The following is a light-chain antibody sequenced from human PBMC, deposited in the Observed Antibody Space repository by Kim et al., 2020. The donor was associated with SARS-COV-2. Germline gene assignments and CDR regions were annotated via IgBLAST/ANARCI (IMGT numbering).Light chain of an antibody. V-gene: IGKV1-17*03. J-gene: IGKJ5*01. CDR1: QDISNY. CDR3: LQHNTYPIT. CDR2: ASS. Sequence: DIQMTQSPSAMSASVGDRVTITCRAGQDISNYLAWVQHKPGKAPKRLIYASSTLQSGVPSRFSGSGSGTEFTLTISSLQPEDFATYYCLQHNTYPITFGQGTRLEIK.